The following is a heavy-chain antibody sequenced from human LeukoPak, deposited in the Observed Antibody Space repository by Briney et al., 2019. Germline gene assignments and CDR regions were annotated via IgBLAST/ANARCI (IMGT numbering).Heavy chain of an antibody. V-gene: IGHV3-21*01. CDR1: GFTFSSYS. Sequence: PGGSLRLFCAASGFTFSSYSMNWVRQAPGKGLEWVSSISSSSSYIYYADSVKGRFTISRDNAKNSLYLQMNSLRAEDTAVYYCARDRYDFWSGFDYWGQGTLVTVSS. J-gene: IGHJ4*02. D-gene: IGHD3-3*01. CDR3: ARDRYDFWSGFDY. CDR2: ISSSSSYI.